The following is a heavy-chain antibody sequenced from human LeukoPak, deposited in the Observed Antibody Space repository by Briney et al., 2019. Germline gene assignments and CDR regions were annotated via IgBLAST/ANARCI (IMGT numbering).Heavy chain of an antibody. V-gene: IGHV4-4*02. CDR2: IYHSGST. J-gene: IGHJ4*02. CDR3: ARGSQSLGYCSGGSCRAKIFDY. CDR1: GGSISSSNW. Sequence: SGTLSLTCAVSGGSISSSNWWSWVRQPPGKGLEWIGEIYHSGSTNYDPSLKSRVTISVDKSKNQFSLKLSSVTAADTAVYYCARGSQSLGYCSGGSCRAKIFDYWGQGTLVTVSS. D-gene: IGHD2-15*01.